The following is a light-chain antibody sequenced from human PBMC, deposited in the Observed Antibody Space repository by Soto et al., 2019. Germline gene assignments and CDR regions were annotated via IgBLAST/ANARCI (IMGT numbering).Light chain of an antibody. CDR1: SSDVGGYNY. J-gene: IGLJ1*01. CDR3: SSYTSSSTL. V-gene: IGLV2-14*01. Sequence: ALTQPACVPGSPGQSITISCPGTSSDVGGYNYVSWYQQHAGKAPKLMIYEVSNRPSGVSNRVSGSKTGNTASLTISGLQAEDGADYYCSSYTSSSTLFGTGTKVTVL. CDR2: EVS.